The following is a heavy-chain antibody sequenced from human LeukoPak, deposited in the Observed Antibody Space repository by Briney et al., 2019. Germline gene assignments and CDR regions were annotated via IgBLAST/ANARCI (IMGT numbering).Heavy chain of an antibody. Sequence: SGTLSLTCDVSGGSITNANWWPWVRQTTGKGLEWIGGIYPTGDTNYNPSLKSRVTISMDKSKNQYSLRVTSMTAADTGVYYCARDPPRGYGMDVWGPGITVAVSS. J-gene: IGHJ6*02. CDR1: GGSITNANW. CDR2: IYPTGDT. CDR3: ARDPPRGYGMDV. V-gene: IGHV4-4*02.